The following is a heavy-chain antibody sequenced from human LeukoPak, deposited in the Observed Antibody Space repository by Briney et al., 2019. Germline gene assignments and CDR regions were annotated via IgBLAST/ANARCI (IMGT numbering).Heavy chain of an antibody. V-gene: IGHV1-2*02. CDR2: INPDRGGT. Sequence: ASVKVSCKASGYTFTDYYLHWVRQAPGQGLEWVGWINPDRGGTNYAQKFQGRVTMTRDTSISTAYMELSNLRSDDTAVYYCAREVGANEYWGQGTLVTVAS. CDR3: AREVGANEY. D-gene: IGHD1-26*01. J-gene: IGHJ4*02. CDR1: GYTFTDYY.